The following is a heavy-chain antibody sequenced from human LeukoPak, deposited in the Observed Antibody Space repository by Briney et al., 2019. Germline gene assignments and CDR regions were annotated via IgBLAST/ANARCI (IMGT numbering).Heavy chain of an antibody. Sequence: TGGSLRLSCAASGFSFSCYAMSWVRQAPGKGLEWVSGINYNGGSTYYADSVKGRFTISRDNSKNTVYLQMNSLRAEDSAVYYCAIFYGDYPWGQGTLVTVSS. V-gene: IGHV3-23*01. CDR3: AIFYGDYP. CDR2: INYNGGST. D-gene: IGHD4-17*01. J-gene: IGHJ5*02. CDR1: GFSFSCYA.